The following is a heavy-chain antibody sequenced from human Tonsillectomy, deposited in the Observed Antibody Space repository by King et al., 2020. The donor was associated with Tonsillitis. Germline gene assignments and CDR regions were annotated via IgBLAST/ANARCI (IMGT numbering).Heavy chain of an antibody. V-gene: IGHV1-18*01. D-gene: IGHD4-17*01. J-gene: IGHJ6*03. CDR3: ARLRRPMTTVYYMDV. CDR1: GYTFTNYG. Sequence: QLVQSGAEVKKPGASVKVSCKASGYTFTNYGISWVRQAPGQGLEWMGWISAYNGNTNYAQKLQGRVTMTTDTSTTTAYMERRSLRSDGTAVYYCARLRRPMTTVYYMDVWGKGTTVTVSS. CDR2: ISAYNGNT.